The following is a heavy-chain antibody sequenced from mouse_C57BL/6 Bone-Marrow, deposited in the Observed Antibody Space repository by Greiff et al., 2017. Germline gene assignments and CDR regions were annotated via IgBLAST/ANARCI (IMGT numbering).Heavy chain of an antibody. CDR2: INPNNGGT. D-gene: IGHD1-1*01. V-gene: IGHV1-18*01. Sequence: EVQLQQSGPELVKPGASVKIPCKASGYTFTDYNMDWVKQSHGKSLEWIGDINPNNGGTIYNQKFKGKATLTVDKSSSTAYMELRSLTSEDTAVYYCARGPPLLRYPEAWFAYWGQGTLVTVSA. CDR3: ARGPPLLRYPEAWFAY. J-gene: IGHJ3*01. CDR1: GYTFTDYN.